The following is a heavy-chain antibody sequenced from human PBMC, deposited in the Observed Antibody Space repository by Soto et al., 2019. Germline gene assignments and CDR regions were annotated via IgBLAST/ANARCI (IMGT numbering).Heavy chain of an antibody. J-gene: IGHJ5*02. V-gene: IGHV3-33*01. D-gene: IGHD1-26*01. CDR3: ARGSEPTPESAGLGWFDP. Sequence: GGSLRLSCAASGFIFSSYGMHWVRQAPGKGLEWVAVIWYDGSNKYYVDSVKGRFTISRDNSKNTLYLQMNSLRVEDTAVYYCARGSEPTPESAGLGWFDPWGQGTLVTVSS. CDR1: GFIFSSYG. CDR2: IWYDGSNK.